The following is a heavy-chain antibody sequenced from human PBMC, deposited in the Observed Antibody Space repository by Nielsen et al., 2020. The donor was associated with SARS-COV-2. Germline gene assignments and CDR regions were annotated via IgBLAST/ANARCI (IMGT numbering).Heavy chain of an antibody. D-gene: IGHD2-8*02. V-gene: IGHV3-11*05. Sequence: GESLKISCSASGFVFSDHYMSWIRQAPGKGPEWVSYISNRGTYTNHADSVKGRFTISRDNAKSLLYLQMNSLRAEDTAVYYCARDWGHLEGWCWFDPWGQGTLVTVS. CDR1: GFVFSDHY. CDR2: ISNRGTYT. CDR3: ARDWGHLEGWCWFDP. J-gene: IGHJ5*02.